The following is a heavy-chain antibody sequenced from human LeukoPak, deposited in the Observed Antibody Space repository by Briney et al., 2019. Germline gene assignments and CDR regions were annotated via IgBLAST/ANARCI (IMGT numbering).Heavy chain of an antibody. D-gene: IGHD6-13*01. Sequence: GGSLRLSCAASGFTFDDYAMHWVRQAPGKGLEWVSGISWNSGTIGYADSVKGRFTISRDNAKKSLHLQMNSLRAEDTAVYYCARDEYSSSWYNYYGMDVWGQGTTVTVSS. V-gene: IGHV3-9*01. CDR2: ISWNSGTI. CDR1: GFTFDDYA. CDR3: ARDEYSSSWYNYYGMDV. J-gene: IGHJ6*02.